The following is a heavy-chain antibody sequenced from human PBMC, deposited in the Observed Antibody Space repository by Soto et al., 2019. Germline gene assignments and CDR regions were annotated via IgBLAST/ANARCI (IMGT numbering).Heavy chain of an antibody. CDR2: ISAYNGNT. V-gene: IGHV1-18*01. Sequence: ASVKVSCKASGYTFTSYGISWVRQAPGQGLEWMGWISAYNGNTNYAQKLQGRVTMTTDTSTSTAYMELRSLRSDDTAVCYCARFRNYHSSGYYPFWYYYGMDVWGQGTTVTVSS. CDR3: ARFRNYHSSGYYPFWYYYGMDV. D-gene: IGHD3-22*01. CDR1: GYTFTSYG. J-gene: IGHJ6*02.